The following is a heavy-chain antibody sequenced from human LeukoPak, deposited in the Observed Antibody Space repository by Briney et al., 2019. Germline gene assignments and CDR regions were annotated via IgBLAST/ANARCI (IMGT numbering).Heavy chain of an antibody. J-gene: IGHJ4*02. CDR3: ARGSVGVLGVAGNDY. D-gene: IGHD6-19*01. V-gene: IGHV1-18*01. CDR1: GYTFTSYG. CDR2: FSAYNGNK. Sequence: GASVKVSCKASGYTFTSYGISWVRQAPGQGLEWMGWFSAYNGNKNYAQKLQGRVTMTTDTSTSTAYMELRSLRSDDTAVYYCARGSVGVLGVAGNDYWGQGTLVTVSS.